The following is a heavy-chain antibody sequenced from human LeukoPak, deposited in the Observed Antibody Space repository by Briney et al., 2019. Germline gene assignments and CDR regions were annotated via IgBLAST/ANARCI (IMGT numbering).Heavy chain of an antibody. CDR2: INPNSGGT. V-gene: IGHV1-2*02. CDR3: ASAHSLSGYDYYYYGMDV. Sequence: ASVKVSCKASGYTFTGYYMHWVRQAPGQGLEWMGWINPNSGGTNYAQKFQGRVTMTRDTSISTAYMELSRLRSDDTAVYYCASAHSLSGYDYYYYGMDVWGQGTTVTVSS. CDR1: GYTFTGYY. D-gene: IGHD5-12*01. J-gene: IGHJ6*02.